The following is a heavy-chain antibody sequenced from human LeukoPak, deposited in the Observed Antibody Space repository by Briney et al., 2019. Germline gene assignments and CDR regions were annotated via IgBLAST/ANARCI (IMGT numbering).Heavy chain of an antibody. J-gene: IGHJ4*02. CDR2: ISYDGSNK. V-gene: IGHV3-30*01. Sequence: PGGSLRLSCAASGFTFSSYAMHRVRQAPGKGLEWVAVISYDGSNKYYADSVKGRFTISRDNSKNTLYLQMNSLRAEDTAVYYCAREVVVPAAAYFDYWGQGTLVTVSS. CDR3: AREVVVPAAAYFDY. CDR1: GFTFSSYA. D-gene: IGHD2-2*01.